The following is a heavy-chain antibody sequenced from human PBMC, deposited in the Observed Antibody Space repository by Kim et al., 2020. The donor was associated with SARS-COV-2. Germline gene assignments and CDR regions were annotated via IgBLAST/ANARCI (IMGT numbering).Heavy chain of an antibody. D-gene: IGHD3-10*01. V-gene: IGHV3-33*05. Sequence: GGSLRLSCAASGFTFSSYGMHWVRQAPGKGLEWVAVISYDGSNKYYADSVKGRFTISRDNSKNTLYLQMNSLRAEDTAVYYCASTRGVIINGFFDYWGQGTLVTVSS. J-gene: IGHJ4*02. CDR1: GFTFSSYG. CDR2: ISYDGSNK. CDR3: ASTRGVIINGFFDY.